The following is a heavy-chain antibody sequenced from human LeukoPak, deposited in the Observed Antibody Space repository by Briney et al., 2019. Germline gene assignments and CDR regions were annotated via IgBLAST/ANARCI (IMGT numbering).Heavy chain of an antibody. CDR3: ARDSDSSGWSWVY. V-gene: IGHV1-3*01. D-gene: IGHD6-19*01. CDR1: GYRFTPDMYA. J-gene: IGHJ4*02. Sequence: GASVKLSCKASGYRFTPDMYAIHWMRQAPGHRLEWLGYINAGTGKTMYSQKFQGRVTITGDTYASTVSMELSSLTSEDTATYYCARDSDSSGWSWVYWGQGTLLIVSS. CDR2: INAGTGKT.